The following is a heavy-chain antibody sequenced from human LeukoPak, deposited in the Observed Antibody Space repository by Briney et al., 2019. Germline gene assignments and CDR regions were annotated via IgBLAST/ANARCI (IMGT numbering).Heavy chain of an antibody. CDR3: ARENFQY. CDR1: GSTFSSYW. Sequence: PGGSLRLSCAASGSTFSSYWMNWVRQAPGKGLEWVANIKPDGSDQYYVDSVRGRFTISRDNAKNSLYLQMNSLRAEDTAVYYCARENFQYWAQGTLVTVHS. CDR2: IKPDGSDQ. V-gene: IGHV3-7*04. J-gene: IGHJ4*02.